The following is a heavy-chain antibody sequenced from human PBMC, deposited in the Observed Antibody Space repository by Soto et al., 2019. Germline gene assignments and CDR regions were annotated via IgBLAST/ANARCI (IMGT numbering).Heavy chain of an antibody. V-gene: IGHV1-18*04. Sequence: ASVKVSFKASGYTFTSYGIIWVRQAPGQGLEWLGWISAYNGNTNYAQKLQGRVTMTTDTSTSTAYMELRSLRSDDTAVYYCARDYYDSSGYGGSDAFDIWGQGTMVTVSS. CDR1: GYTFTSYG. J-gene: IGHJ3*02. CDR3: ARDYYDSSGYGGSDAFDI. D-gene: IGHD3-22*01. CDR2: ISAYNGNT.